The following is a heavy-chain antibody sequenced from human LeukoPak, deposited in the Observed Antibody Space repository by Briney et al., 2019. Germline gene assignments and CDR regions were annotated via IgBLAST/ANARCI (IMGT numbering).Heavy chain of an antibody. J-gene: IGHJ6*03. CDR3: ARAGSTDHYMDV. D-gene: IGHD6-13*01. CDR1: GFTFSSYS. Sequence: PGGSLRLSCAASGFTFSSYSMNWVRQAPGKGLEWVSSISSSSYIYYADSVKGRFTISRDNAKNSLYLQMNSLRAEDTAVYYCARAGSTDHYMDVWGKGTTVTVSS. V-gene: IGHV3-21*01. CDR2: ISSSSYI.